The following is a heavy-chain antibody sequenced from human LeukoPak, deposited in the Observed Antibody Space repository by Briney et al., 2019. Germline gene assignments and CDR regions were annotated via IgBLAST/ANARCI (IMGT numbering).Heavy chain of an antibody. CDR3: AGDASYYGLGNYF. CDR2: ISGSGGST. V-gene: IGHV3-23*01. D-gene: IGHD3-10*01. J-gene: IGHJ4*02. Sequence: GGSLRLSCAASGFTFSNYAMSWVRQAPGKGLEWVSTISGSGGSTYYADSVKGRFTISRDNSKNTLYLQTNSLRAEDTAVYYCAGDASYYGLGNYFWGQGTLVTVSS. CDR1: GFTFSNYA.